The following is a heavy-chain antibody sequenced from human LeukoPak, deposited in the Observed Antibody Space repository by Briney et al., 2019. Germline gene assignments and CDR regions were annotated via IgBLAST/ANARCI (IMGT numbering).Heavy chain of an antibody. V-gene: IGHV1-18*01. CDR3: ARAKQQWLVQSGIDY. CDR1: GYTFTSYG. Sequence: ASVKVSCKASGYTFTSYGISWGRQAPGQGLEWMGWIIAYNCNTNYTQKLQGRVTMTTDKSTSTAYMELRSLRSDDTAVYYCARAKQQWLVQSGIDYWGQGTLVTVSS. CDR2: IIAYNCNT. D-gene: IGHD6-19*01. J-gene: IGHJ4*02.